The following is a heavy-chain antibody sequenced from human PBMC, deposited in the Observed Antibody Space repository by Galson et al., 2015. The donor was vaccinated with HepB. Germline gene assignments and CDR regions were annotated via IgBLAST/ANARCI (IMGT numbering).Heavy chain of an antibody. CDR3: TTDVYFSSYWSWLDP. V-gene: IGHV3-15*07. CDR2: IKSKTDGGTT. CDR1: GFTFSKAW. D-gene: IGHD2-2*01. Sequence: SLRLSCAVYGFTFSKAWMNWVRQAPGKGLEWVGRIKSKTDGGTTEYAAPVKGRFTISRDDSRNTLYLQMHSLKTDDTAVYYCTTDVYFSSYWSWLDPWGQGTLVTVSS. J-gene: IGHJ5*02.